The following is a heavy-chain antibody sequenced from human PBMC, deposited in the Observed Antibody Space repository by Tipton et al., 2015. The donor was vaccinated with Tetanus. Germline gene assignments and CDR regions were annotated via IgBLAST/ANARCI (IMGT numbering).Heavy chain of an antibody. CDR2: IYFSGHT. D-gene: IGHD1-14*01. J-gene: IGHJ4*02. V-gene: IGHV4-59*01. Sequence: TLSLTCTVSGGSLRSYYWSWIRQSPGKGLEWLGYIYFSGHTKYNPSLQSRVTFSLDTSQNQVSLQLTSVTPADTAVYFCARAPNRISRACVFWGQGTQITVSS. CDR3: ARAPNRISRACVF. CDR1: GGSLRSYY.